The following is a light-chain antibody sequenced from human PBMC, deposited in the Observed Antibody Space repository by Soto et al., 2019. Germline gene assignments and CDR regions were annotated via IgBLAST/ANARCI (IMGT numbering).Light chain of an antibody. CDR1: QSISSW. V-gene: IGKV1-5*03. CDR2: KAS. CDR3: LQDYNYPRT. J-gene: IGKJ1*01. Sequence: DIQRTQSPSTLSASVGDRVTITCRASQSISSWLAWYQQKPGKAPKLLIYKASTLQSGVPSRFSGSGSGTDFTLTISSLQPEDFATYYCLQDYNYPRTFGQGTKVDIK.